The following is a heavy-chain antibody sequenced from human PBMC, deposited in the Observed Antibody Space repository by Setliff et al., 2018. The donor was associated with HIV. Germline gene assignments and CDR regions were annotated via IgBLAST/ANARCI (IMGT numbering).Heavy chain of an antibody. J-gene: IGHJ4*02. CDR1: AFIFSSYG. CDR3: ARAQDNYYDSSGYSFDS. D-gene: IGHD3-22*01. CDR2: IRYDGSNK. Sequence: PGGSLRLSCEASAFIFSSYGMHWVRQAPGKGLEWIAFIRYDGSNKYYADSVKGRFTISRDNAKNTLFLQMNSLRAEDTAVYYCARAQDNYYDSSGYSFDSWGQGSLVTVSS. V-gene: IGHV3-30*02.